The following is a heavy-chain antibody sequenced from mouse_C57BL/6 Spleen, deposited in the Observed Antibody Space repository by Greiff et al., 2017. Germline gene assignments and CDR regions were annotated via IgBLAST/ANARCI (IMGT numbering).Heavy chain of an antibody. Sequence: EVQRVESGGGLVKPGGSLKLSCAASGFTFRDHGMHWVRQAPEKGLEWVAYISSGSSTIYYADTVKGRFNFSRDNAKNTLFLQMTSLRSEDTDMYYCARPGCGYYYAMDYWGQGTSVTVSS. V-gene: IGHV5-17*01. CDR2: ISSGSSTI. J-gene: IGHJ4*01. CDR3: ARPGCGYYYAMDY. CDR1: GFTFRDHG.